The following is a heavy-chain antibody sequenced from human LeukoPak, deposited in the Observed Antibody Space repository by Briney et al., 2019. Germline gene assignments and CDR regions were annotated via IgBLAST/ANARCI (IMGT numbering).Heavy chain of an antibody. CDR1: GGTFSSSS. CDR2: IIPIFGTA. D-gene: IGHD2-15*01. Sequence: ASVKVSCKASGGTFSSSSISWVRQAPGQGLEWMGGIIPIFGTANYAQKFQGRVTITADESTRTAYMKLSSLRSEDTAVYYCARDLNVVAASAGGYWGQGTLVTVSS. J-gene: IGHJ4*02. V-gene: IGHV1-69*13. CDR3: ARDLNVVAASAGGY.